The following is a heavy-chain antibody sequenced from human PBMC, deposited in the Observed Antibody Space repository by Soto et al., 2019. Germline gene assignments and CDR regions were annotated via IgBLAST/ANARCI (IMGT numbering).Heavy chain of an antibody. Sequence: QVQLVESGGGVVQPGRSLRLSCAASGFTFSSFAIHWVRQAPGKGLEWVSRISYDGSNKYYADSVKGRFTISRDNSKNTLCLQMNSMRAEDTAVYYCARAYDSSMNYFDYWGQGTLVTVSS. CDR1: GFTFSSFA. CDR3: ARAYDSSMNYFDY. D-gene: IGHD3-22*01. V-gene: IGHV3-30-3*01. CDR2: ISYDGSNK. J-gene: IGHJ4*02.